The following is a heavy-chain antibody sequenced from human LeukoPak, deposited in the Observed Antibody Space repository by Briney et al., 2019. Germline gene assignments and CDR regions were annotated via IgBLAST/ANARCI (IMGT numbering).Heavy chain of an antibody. CDR1: GFSFSNYW. CDR3: ARAGHYDTTWYQ. CDR2: IKQDGSEK. D-gene: IGHD3-22*01. V-gene: IGHV3-7*01. Sequence: GGSLTLSCAASGFSFSNYWMSWVRPAPGKGLEWVANIKQDGSEKYYVDSVKGRFTISRDNAKNSLYLQMNSLRAEDTALYYCARAGHYDTTWYQWGQGTLVTVSS. J-gene: IGHJ4*02.